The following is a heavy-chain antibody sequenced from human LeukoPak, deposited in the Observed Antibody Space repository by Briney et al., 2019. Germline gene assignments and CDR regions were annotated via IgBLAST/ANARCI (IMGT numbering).Heavy chain of an antibody. CDR2: IWNDGSNK. V-gene: IGHV3-33*01. CDR1: GFTFSVYG. D-gene: IGHD3-10*01. Sequence: PGRSLRLSCAASGFTFSVYGMHWVRQAPGKGLERVAVIWNDGSNKYYADSVKGRFTISRDNSKNTLYLQMNSLRAEDTAVYSCARASGPLDYWGQGTLVAVSS. J-gene: IGHJ4*02. CDR3: ARASGPLDY.